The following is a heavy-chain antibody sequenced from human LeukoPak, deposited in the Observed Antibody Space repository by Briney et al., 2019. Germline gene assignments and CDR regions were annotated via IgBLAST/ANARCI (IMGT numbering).Heavy chain of an antibody. CDR3: AKDLLAVAGPGAFQH. D-gene: IGHD6-19*01. J-gene: IGHJ1*01. Sequence: GRSLRLSCAASGFTFSSYGMHWVRQAPGKGLEWVAVISYDGSNKYYADSVKGRFTISRDNSKNTLYLQMNSLRAGDTAVYYCAKDLLAVAGPGAFQHWGQGTLVTVSS. CDR1: GFTFSSYG. CDR2: ISYDGSNK. V-gene: IGHV3-30*18.